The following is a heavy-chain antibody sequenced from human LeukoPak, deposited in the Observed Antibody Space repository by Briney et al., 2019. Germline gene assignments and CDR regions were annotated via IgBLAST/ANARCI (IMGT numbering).Heavy chain of an antibody. CDR3: ATSGLSRFGF. D-gene: IGHD2/OR15-2a*01. CDR2: FSGSGGST. J-gene: IGHJ4*02. CDR1: GFTFSNYA. Sequence: GGSLRLSCAAAGFTFSNYAMSWVRQAPGKGLEWVSAFSGSGGSTYYADSVKGRFTISRDNSKNTLYLQMNSLRAGDTAVYYCATSGLSRFGFWGQGTLVTVSS. V-gene: IGHV3-23*01.